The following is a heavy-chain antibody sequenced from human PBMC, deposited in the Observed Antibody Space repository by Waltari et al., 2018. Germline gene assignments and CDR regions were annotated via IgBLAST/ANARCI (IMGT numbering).Heavy chain of an antibody. CDR3: ARGSGSTLDDY. Sequence: QVQLQESGPGLVKPSQTLSLTCTVSGASVNTGGYYWSWIRQHPGKGLEWIGYIYYNGSTYYNPSLKSRVTISVDTSKNQFSLKLSSVTAADTAVYYCARGSGSTLDDYWGQGTLVTVSS. CDR2: IYYNGST. J-gene: IGHJ4*02. D-gene: IGHD3-10*01. CDR1: GASVNTGGYY. V-gene: IGHV4-30-4*08.